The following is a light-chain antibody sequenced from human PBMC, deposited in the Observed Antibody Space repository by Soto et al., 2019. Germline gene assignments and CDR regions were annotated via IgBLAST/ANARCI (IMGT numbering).Light chain of an antibody. CDR2: LDSDGSH. CDR3: QTWGTGSHVV. Sequence: QSVLTQSPSASASLGASVKLTCTLSSGHSSYAIAWHQQQPEKGPRYLMKLDSDGSHTKGDAIPDRFSGSSSGAERYLTISSLQSEDEADYYCQTWGTGSHVVFGGGT. CDR1: SGHSSYA. J-gene: IGLJ2*01. V-gene: IGLV4-69*01.